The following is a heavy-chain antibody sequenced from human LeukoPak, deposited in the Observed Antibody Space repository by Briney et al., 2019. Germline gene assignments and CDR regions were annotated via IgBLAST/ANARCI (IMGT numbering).Heavy chain of an antibody. Sequence: GGSLRLSCAASGFTLSSYAMSWVRQAPGKGLEWVSAISVSGNTYHADSVKGRFTISRDSSKNTLYLQMNRLRAEDAAVYYCAKAPVTSCSGAYCYPFDYWGQGTLVTVSS. D-gene: IGHD2-21*01. CDR1: GFTLSSYA. CDR2: ISVSGNT. V-gene: IGHV3-23*01. J-gene: IGHJ4*02. CDR3: AKAPVTSCSGAYCYPFDY.